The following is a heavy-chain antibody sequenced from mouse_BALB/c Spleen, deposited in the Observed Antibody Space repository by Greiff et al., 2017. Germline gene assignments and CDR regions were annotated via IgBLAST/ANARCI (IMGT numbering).Heavy chain of an antibody. CDR2: ISSGGSYT. V-gene: IGHV5-6-4*01. J-gene: IGHJ3*01. CDR3: TREDYGSAWCAY. CDR1: GFTFSSYT. D-gene: IGHD1-1*02. Sequence: EVKLVESGGGLVKPGGSLKLSCAASGFTFSSYTMSWVRQTPEKRLEWVATISSGGSYTYYPDSVKGRFTISRDNAKNTLYLQMSSLKSEDTAMYYCTREDYGSAWCAYWGQGTLVTVSA.